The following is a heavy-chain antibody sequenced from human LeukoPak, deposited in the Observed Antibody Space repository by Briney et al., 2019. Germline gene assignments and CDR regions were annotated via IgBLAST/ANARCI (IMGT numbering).Heavy chain of an antibody. CDR1: GFTFSSYA. V-gene: IGHV3-64*01. D-gene: IGHD1-26*01. Sequence: GGSLRLSCTVSGFTFSSYAMHWVHQAPGKGLEYVSGISSDGDSTYYPNSVKGRFTISRDNSKNTLYLQMGSLRPEDMGLYYCARQYSGSYYEAFDYWGQGTLATVSS. CDR2: ISSDGDST. J-gene: IGHJ4*02. CDR3: ARQYSGSYYEAFDY.